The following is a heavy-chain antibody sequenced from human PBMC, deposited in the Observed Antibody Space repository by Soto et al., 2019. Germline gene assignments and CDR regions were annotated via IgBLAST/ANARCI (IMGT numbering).Heavy chain of an antibody. D-gene: IGHD3-22*01. CDR1: GGSFSGHS. J-gene: IGHJ5*01. CDR3: STRAYDTNGYYRFYP. CDR2: INHSGRV. V-gene: IGHV4-34*01. Sequence: SETLSLTSAVYGGSFSGHSWTWIRQSPGKGLEWIGDINHSGRVNYSPSLKSRVTISLDTSKNQFSLTLSAVTAADTAMYYCSTRAYDTNGYYRFYPWGQGTLVTVSS.